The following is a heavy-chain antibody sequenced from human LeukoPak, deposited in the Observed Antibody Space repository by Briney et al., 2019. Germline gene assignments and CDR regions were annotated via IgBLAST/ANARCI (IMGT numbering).Heavy chain of an antibody. Sequence: VKVSCKASGGTFSSYAISWVRQAPGQGLEWMGGIIPIFGTANYAQKFQGRVTITADESTSTAYMELSSLRSEDTAVYYCARDRGSGWRNYFDYWGQGTLVTVSS. CDR2: IIPIFGTA. D-gene: IGHD6-19*01. V-gene: IGHV1-69*13. CDR3: ARDRGSGWRNYFDY. CDR1: GGTFSSYA. J-gene: IGHJ4*02.